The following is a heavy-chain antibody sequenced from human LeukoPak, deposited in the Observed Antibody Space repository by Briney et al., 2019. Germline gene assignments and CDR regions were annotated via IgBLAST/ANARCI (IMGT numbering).Heavy chain of an antibody. CDR1: GDSISGYY. Sequence: SETLSLTCTVSGDSISGYYWSWIRQPPGKGLEWIGYIYYSGSTNYNPSLKSRVTISVDTSKNQFSLKLSSVTAADTAVYYCARHLAARRDPFDYWGQGTLVTVSS. CDR2: IYYSGST. V-gene: IGHV4-59*08. CDR3: ARHLAARRDPFDY. J-gene: IGHJ4*02. D-gene: IGHD6-6*01.